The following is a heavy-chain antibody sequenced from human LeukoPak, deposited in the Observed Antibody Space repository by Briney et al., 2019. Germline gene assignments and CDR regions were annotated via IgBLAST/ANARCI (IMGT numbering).Heavy chain of an antibody. CDR1: GYSISSGYY. CDR2: IDHSGST. Sequence: SETLSLTCSVSGYSISSGYYWGWIRQPPGKGLEWIGSIDHSGSTYYNPSLKSRVTISVDTSKNQFSLKLSSVTAADTAVYYCARGWGSSGFDPWGQGTLVTVSS. V-gene: IGHV4-38-2*02. CDR3: ARGWGSSGFDP. J-gene: IGHJ5*02. D-gene: IGHD6-6*01.